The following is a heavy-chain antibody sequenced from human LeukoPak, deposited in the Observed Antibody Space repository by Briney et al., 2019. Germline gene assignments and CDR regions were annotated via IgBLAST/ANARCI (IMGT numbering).Heavy chain of an antibody. CDR1: AGSISSGYY. Sequence: PSETLSLTCTVSAGSISSGYYWGWIRQPPGKGLELIGSIYHSGSTYHNPSLKSRVTIAIHTPKNQLSLKLSLAPATDSADYTCARRRHRSAWFDPWGQGTLVTVSS. V-gene: IGHV4-38-2*02. J-gene: IGHJ5*02. CDR3: ARRRHRSAWFDP. CDR2: IYHSGST.